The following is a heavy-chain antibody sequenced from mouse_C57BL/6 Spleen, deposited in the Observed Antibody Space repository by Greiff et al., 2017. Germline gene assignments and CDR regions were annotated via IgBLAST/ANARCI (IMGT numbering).Heavy chain of an antibody. CDR3: ARGVYYYAMDY. J-gene: IGHJ4*01. V-gene: IGHV5-16*01. CDR2: INYDGSST. CDR1: GFTFSDYY. Sequence: EVNVVESEGGLVQPGSSMKLSCTASGFTFSDYYMAWVRQVPEKGLEWVANINYDGSSTYYLDSLKSRFIISRDNAKNILYLQMSSLKSEDTATYYCARGVYYYAMDYWGQGTSVTVSS.